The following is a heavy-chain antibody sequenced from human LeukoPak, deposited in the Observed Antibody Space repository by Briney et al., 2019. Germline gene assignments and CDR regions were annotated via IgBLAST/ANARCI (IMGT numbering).Heavy chain of an antibody. J-gene: IGHJ6*03. V-gene: IGHV4-61*02. CDR1: GGSISSGSYY. D-gene: IGHD3-10*01. CDR2: IYTSGST. Sequence: SQTLSLTCTVSGGSISSGSYYWSRIRQPAGKGLEWIGRIYTSGSTNYNPSLKSRVTISVDTSKNQFSLKLSSVTAADTAVYYCARAPTGGFYYYYYMDVWGKGTTVTVSS. CDR3: ARAPTGGFYYYYYMDV.